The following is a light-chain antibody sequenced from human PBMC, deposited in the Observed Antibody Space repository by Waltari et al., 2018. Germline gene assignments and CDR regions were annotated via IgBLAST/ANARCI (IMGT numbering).Light chain of an antibody. Sequence: QSALTPPASASGSPGQSITLSSTQTSSDVGGYKYVSWFQPHPGKAPKFMIYEVSRRPSGVSNRFSGSKSGNTASLTITGLQAEDEADYYCSSYTRRSNLVFGGGTKLTVL. V-gene: IGLV2-14*01. CDR1: SSDVGGYKY. CDR3: SSYTRRSNLV. J-gene: IGLJ3*02. CDR2: EVS.